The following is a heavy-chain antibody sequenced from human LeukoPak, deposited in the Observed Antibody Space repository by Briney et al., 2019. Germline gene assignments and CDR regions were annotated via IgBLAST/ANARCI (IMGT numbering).Heavy chain of an antibody. CDR3: AYSGSYGHLGY. V-gene: IGHV4-39*01. J-gene: IGHJ4*02. Sequence: SETLSLTCTVSGGSISSNAYYWAWIRQPPGKGLEWIGSIYSSVSTYYNPSLKSRVTISVDTSKNQSSLRLSSVTAADTALYYCAYSGSYGHLGYWGQGIPVTVS. CDR2: IYSSVST. D-gene: IGHD1-26*01. CDR1: GGSISSNAYY.